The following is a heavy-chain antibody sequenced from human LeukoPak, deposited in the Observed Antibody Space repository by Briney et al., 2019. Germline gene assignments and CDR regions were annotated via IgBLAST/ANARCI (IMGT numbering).Heavy chain of an antibody. CDR1: GYTFTSYY. CDR3: ARAYYGSGSYYNEGFDY. CDR2: INPSGGST. V-gene: IGHV1-46*01. J-gene: IGHJ4*02. Sequence: ASVKVSCKASGYTFTSYYMHWVRQAPGQGLEWMGIINPSGGSTSYAQKFQGRVTMTRDMSTSTVYMELSSLRSEDTAVYYCARAYYGSGSYYNEGFDYWGQGTLVTVSS. D-gene: IGHD3-10*01.